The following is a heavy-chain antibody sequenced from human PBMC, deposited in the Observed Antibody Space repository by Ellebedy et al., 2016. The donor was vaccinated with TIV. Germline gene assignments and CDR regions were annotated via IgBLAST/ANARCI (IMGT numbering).Heavy chain of an antibody. J-gene: IGHJ6*03. CDR2: IYYSGST. CDR3: ARRNVELLTVEDYYYYMDV. CDR1: GGSISSYY. D-gene: IGHD2-15*01. V-gene: IGHV4-59*08. Sequence: GSLRLSCTVSGGSISSYYWSWIRQPPGKGLEWIGYIYYSGSTNYNPSLKSRVTISVDTSKNQFSLRLSSVTAADTGVYYCARRNVELLTVEDYYYYMDVWGKGTTVTVSS.